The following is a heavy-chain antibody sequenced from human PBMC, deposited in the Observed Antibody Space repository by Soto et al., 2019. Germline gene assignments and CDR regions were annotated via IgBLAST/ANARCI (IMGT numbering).Heavy chain of an antibody. Sequence: SDTLSLTCTVSGGSISNYYWSWIRQPPGKGLQWIGYIFSSGSTNYNPSLKSRVTISVDTSKNQFSLNLSSVTAADTAVYYCARQRRDFDYWGQGSLVTVS. CDR1: GGSISNYY. J-gene: IGHJ4*02. V-gene: IGHV4-59*08. CDR3: ARQRRDFDY. CDR2: IFSSGST.